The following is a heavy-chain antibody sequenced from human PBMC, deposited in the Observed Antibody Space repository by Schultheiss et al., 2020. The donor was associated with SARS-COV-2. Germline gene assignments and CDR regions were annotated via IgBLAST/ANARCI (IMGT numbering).Heavy chain of an antibody. D-gene: IGHD4-17*01. Sequence: SETLSLTCTVSGGSISSGDYYWTWIRHRPGKGLEWIGYIYFRGSTYYNPSLKSRLSISIDTSKNQFSLKLSSVTAADTAVYYCARTPLYGDYDDYWGQGTLVTVSS. V-gene: IGHV4-31*03. CDR1: GGSISSGDYY. CDR3: ARTPLYGDYDDY. CDR2: IYFRGST. J-gene: IGHJ4*02.